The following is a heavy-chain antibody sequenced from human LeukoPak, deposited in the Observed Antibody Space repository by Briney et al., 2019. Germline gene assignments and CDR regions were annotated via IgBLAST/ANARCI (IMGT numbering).Heavy chain of an antibody. CDR2: ISYDEINK. CDR3: ASERSYGSGSYDY. D-gene: IGHD3-10*01. J-gene: IGHJ4*02. V-gene: IGHV3-30-3*01. CDR1: GFTFSIYT. Sequence: GRSLRLSCAASGFTFSIYTMHGVRQAPGKGLGWGAVISYDEINKYYADSVKGRFTISRDNSKNTLYLQMNSLRPEDAAVYYCASERSYGSGSYDYWGQGTLVTVSS.